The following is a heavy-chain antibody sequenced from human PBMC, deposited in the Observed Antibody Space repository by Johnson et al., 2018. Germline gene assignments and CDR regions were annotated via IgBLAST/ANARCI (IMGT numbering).Heavy chain of an antibody. V-gene: IGHV3-9*01. J-gene: IGHJ4*02. CDR3: AGVSDYDFWSGENYFDY. Sequence: EVQLVESGGGLVQPGRSLRLSCAASGFIFDDYAMHWARQAPGKGLEWVSGISWNSGSIDYADSVKGRFTTSRDTAKNSLYLQMNSLRAEDTAVYYCAGVSDYDFWSGENYFDYWGQGTLVTVSS. D-gene: IGHD3-3*01. CDR2: ISWNSGSI. CDR1: GFIFDDYA.